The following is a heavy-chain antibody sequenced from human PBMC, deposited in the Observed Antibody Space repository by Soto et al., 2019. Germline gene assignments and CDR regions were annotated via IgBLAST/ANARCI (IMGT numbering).Heavy chain of an antibody. CDR1: GFTFDDYA. Sequence: EVQLVESGGGLVQPGRSLRLSCAASGFTFDDYAMHWVRQAPGKGLEWVSGISWNSGSIGYADSVKGRFTISRDNAKNYLYLQMNSLRAEDTALYYCAKDLRGSGSYYDSWGQGTLVTVSS. CDR2: ISWNSGSI. V-gene: IGHV3-9*01. J-gene: IGHJ4*02. D-gene: IGHD3-10*01. CDR3: AKDLRGSGSYYDS.